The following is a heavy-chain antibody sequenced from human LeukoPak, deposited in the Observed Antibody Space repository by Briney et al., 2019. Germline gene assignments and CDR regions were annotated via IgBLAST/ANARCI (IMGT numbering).Heavy chain of an antibody. J-gene: IGHJ4*02. CDR2: VYTSGST. CDR3: ARDGLYSYGYSYFDY. V-gene: IGHV4-4*07. D-gene: IGHD5-18*01. CDR1: GGSISSYH. Sequence: PSETLSLTFTVSGGSISSYHWSWIRQPAGKGLEWIGRVYTSGSTNYNPSLKSRVTMSVDTSKEQLSLKLSSVTAADTAVYYCARDGLYSYGYSYFDYWGQGTLVTVSS.